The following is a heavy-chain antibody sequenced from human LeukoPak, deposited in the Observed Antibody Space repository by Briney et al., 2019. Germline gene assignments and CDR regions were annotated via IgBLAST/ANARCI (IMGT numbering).Heavy chain of an antibody. Sequence: SGTLSLTCTVSGYSISSGYYWGWIRQPPGKGLEWIGSIYHSGSTYYNPSLKSRVTISVDTSKNQFSLKLSSVTAADTAVYYCATDGMVRGPDAWFDSWGQGTLVTVSS. CDR3: ATDGMVRGPDAWFDS. J-gene: IGHJ5*01. CDR2: IYHSGST. D-gene: IGHD3-10*01. V-gene: IGHV4-38-2*02. CDR1: GYSISSGYY.